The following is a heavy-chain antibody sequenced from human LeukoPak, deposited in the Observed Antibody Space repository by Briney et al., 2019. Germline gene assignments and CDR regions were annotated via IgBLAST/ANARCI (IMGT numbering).Heavy chain of an antibody. V-gene: IGHV3-20*04. CDR3: AELGITMIGGV. CDR1: GFTFDDYG. CDR2: IDWNGGST. Sequence: PGGSLRLSCATSGFTFDDYGMSWVRQAPGKGLEWVSGIDWNGGSTGYADSVKGRFTISRDNAKNSLYLQMNSLRADDTAVYYCAELGITMIGGVWGKGTTVTISS. J-gene: IGHJ6*04. D-gene: IGHD3-10*02.